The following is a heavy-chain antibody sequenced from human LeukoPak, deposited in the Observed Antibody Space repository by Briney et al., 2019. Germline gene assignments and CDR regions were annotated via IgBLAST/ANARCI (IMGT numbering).Heavy chain of an antibody. CDR1: GGSISSSSYY. CDR3: DGRRIAVAGPPPFDY. D-gene: IGHD6-19*01. CDR2: IYYSGST. J-gene: IGHJ4*02. Sequence: PSETLSLTCTVSGGSISSSSYYWGWFRQPPGKGLEWIGSIYYSGSTYYNPSLKSRVTISVDTSKNQFSLKLSSVTAADTAVYYCDGRRIAVAGPPPFDYWGQGTLVTVSS. V-gene: IGHV4-39*01.